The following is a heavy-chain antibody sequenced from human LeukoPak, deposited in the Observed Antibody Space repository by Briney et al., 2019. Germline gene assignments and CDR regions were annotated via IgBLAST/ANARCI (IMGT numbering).Heavy chain of an antibody. J-gene: IGHJ3*02. V-gene: IGHV1-46*01. CDR1: GYTFTNFH. Sequence: GASVKVSCKASGYTFTNFHIHWVRQAPGQGLEWMGIINSSGGSTRYAQKFQGRVIMTRDTSTTTVYMDLHRLTSEDAAVYYCARDRRELRRLVAFDIWGQGTMVTVSS. CDR2: INSSGGST. CDR3: ARDRRELRRLVAFDI. D-gene: IGHD1-26*01.